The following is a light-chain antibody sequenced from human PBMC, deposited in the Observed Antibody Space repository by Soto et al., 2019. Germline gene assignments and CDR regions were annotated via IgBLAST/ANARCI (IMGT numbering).Light chain of an antibody. CDR3: SSYAGSNNPHV. CDR1: SGDIGGYDY. J-gene: IGLJ1*01. CDR2: EVT. Sequence: LTQPPSASGSPGQSVTISFTGTSGDIGGYDYVSWYQQHPGKAPKLMIYEVTKRPLGVPDRFSGSKSGNTASLTVSGLQAEDEADYYCSSYAGSNNPHVFGSGTKVTVL. V-gene: IGLV2-8*01.